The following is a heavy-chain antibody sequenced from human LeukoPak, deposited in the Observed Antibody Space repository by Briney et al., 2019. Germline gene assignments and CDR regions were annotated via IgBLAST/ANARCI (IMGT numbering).Heavy chain of an antibody. V-gene: IGHV4-34*01. CDR2: INHSGGT. J-gene: IGHJ6*02. CDR3: ARLWFSSSSSRKPYYYYGMDV. CDR1: GGSFSGYF. D-gene: IGHD6-6*01. Sequence: PSETLSLTCAVYGGSFSGYFWSWIRQPPGKGLEWIGEINHSGGTNHNPSLKSRVTISVDTSKNQFSLKLSSVTAADTAVYYCARLWFSSSSSRKPYYYYGMDVWGQGTTVTVSS.